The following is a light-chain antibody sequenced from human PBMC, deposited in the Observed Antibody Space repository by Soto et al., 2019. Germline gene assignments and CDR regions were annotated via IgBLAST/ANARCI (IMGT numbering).Light chain of an antibody. J-gene: IGKJ2*01. V-gene: IGKV3-15*01. Sequence: EIGMTQSPATLSVYPGERATLSCRASQSVSSTLACYQQKPGQAPRRLIYGASTRATGIPARFSGSGSGPEFTLTISSLQSEDFAGYYCQQYNNWPPGYTFGQGTKLEIK. CDR1: QSVSST. CDR3: QQYNNWPPGYT. CDR2: GAS.